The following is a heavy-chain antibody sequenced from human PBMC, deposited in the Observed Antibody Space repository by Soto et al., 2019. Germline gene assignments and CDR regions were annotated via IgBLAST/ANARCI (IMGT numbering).Heavy chain of an antibody. CDR3: ATAYRGYEAEALDV. J-gene: IGHJ3*01. V-gene: IGHV1-69*06. Sequence: QVQLVQSGAEVKRPGSSVKVSCKPPGGTFSSLSITWVRQAPGQGLQWVGAIVPIFGTTNYAQKFQDRVAISADKSTTTAYMELSSLRSEDTAVYYCATAYRGYEAEALDVWGQGTKVTVSS. CDR2: IVPIFGTT. CDR1: GGTFSSLS. D-gene: IGHD5-12*01.